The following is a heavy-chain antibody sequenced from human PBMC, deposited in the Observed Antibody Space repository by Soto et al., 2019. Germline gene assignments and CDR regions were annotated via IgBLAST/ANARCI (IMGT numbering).Heavy chain of an antibody. V-gene: IGHV1-69*01. CDR3: GGGGIVVAANYYYGMDV. Sequence: QVQLVQSGAEVKKPGSSVKVSCKASGGTFSSYAISWVRQAPGQGLEWMGGIIPIFGTANYAQKFQGRVTTTTDESTRRADSEVSSLRSADNAVYYCGGGGIVVAANYYYGMDVWGQGTTVTVSS. CDR2: IIPIFGTA. CDR1: GGTFSSYA. D-gene: IGHD2-15*01. J-gene: IGHJ6*02.